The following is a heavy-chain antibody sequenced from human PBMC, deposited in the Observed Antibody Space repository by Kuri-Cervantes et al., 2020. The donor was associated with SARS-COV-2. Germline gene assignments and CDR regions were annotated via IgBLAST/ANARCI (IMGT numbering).Heavy chain of an antibody. V-gene: IGHV1-69*05. D-gene: IGHD2-15*01. CDR3: ARRYCSGGSCYSGGDAWFDP. Sequence: SVKVSCKVSGYTLTELSMHWVRQAPGKGLEWMGGIIPIFGTANYAQKFQGRVTITTDESTSTAYMELSSLRSEDTAVYYCARRYCSGGSCYSGGDAWFDPWGQGTLVTVSS. CDR2: IIPIFGTA. CDR1: GYTLTELS. J-gene: IGHJ5*02.